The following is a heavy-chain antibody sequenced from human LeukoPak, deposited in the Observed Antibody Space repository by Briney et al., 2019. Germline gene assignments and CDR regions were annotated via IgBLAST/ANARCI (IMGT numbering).Heavy chain of an antibody. J-gene: IGHJ3*02. Sequence: GESLKISCRGSGDSFTSNCTGRWGQMPRKDLEGWGTIFPGDSDTRYSPSFQGQVTISADKSISTAYLQWSSLKASDTAMYYCARREWVWGSRAHAFDIWGQGTMVTVSS. CDR3: ARREWVWGSRAHAFDI. CDR2: IFPGDSDT. V-gene: IGHV5-51*01. D-gene: IGHD3-16*01. CDR1: GDSFTSNC.